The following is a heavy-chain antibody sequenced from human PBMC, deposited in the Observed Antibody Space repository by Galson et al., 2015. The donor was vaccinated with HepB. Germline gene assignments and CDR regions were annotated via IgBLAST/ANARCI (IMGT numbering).Heavy chain of an antibody. J-gene: IGHJ4*02. Sequence: SLRLSCAASGFTFSSYSMNWVRQAPGKGLEWVSSISSSSSYTNYADSVKGRFTISRDNAKNSLYLQMNSLRAEDTAVYYCARGGRFGELPPAYWGQGTLVTVSS. CDR3: ARGGRFGELPPAY. CDR1: GFTFSSYS. CDR2: ISSSSSYT. V-gene: IGHV3-21*01. D-gene: IGHD3-10*01.